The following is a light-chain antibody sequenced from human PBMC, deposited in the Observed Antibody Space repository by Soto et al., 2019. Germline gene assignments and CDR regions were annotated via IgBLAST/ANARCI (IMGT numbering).Light chain of an antibody. CDR1: QGISNN. J-gene: IGKJ1*01. CDR2: GAS. Sequence: DIQMTQSPSSLSASVGDRVPITCRASQGISNNLAWYQQKPGKGPILLIYGASTLQSGVPSRFSGSGSGTDFTHNIDSLQPEDVATYYCQKYDSAPLTFGQGTKLEF. CDR3: QKYDSAPLT. V-gene: IGKV1-27*01.